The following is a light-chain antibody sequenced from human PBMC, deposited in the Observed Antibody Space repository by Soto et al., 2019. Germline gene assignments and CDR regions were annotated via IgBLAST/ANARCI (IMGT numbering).Light chain of an antibody. CDR3: QQFGNSPQT. CDR2: AAS. CDR1: QSVNSNY. V-gene: IGKV3-20*01. Sequence: PGERATLSCRASQSVNSNYFAWYQQKPGRAPRLLIYAASNRATGIPDRFSGSGSGTDFTLTINRLEPEDFAVYYCQQFGNSPQTFGQVTKVEIK. J-gene: IGKJ1*01.